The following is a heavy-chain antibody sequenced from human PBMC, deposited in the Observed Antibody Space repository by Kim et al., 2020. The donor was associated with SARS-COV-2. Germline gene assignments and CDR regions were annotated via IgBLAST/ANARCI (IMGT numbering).Heavy chain of an antibody. CDR3: TTDLRTENMLRGC. CDR2: IKSKTDGGTI. V-gene: IGHV3-15*01. Sequence: GGSLRLSCAASGFTFSDAWMSWVRQAPGKGLEWVGRIKSKTDGGTIDYAAPVKGRFTISRDDSKNTLYLQMNSLKTEDTAVYHCTTDLRTENMLRGCWGQGTLVTVSS. CDR1: GFTFSDAW. D-gene: IGHD3-10*01. J-gene: IGHJ4*02.